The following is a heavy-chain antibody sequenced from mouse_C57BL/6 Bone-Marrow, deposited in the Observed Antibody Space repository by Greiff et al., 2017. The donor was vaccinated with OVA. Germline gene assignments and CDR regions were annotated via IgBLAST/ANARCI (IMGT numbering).Heavy chain of an antibody. D-gene: IGHD2-1*01. Sequence: EVQVVESGPSLVRPSQTLSLTCTVTGFSINSDCYWIWIRQFPGNKLEYIGYTFYSGITYYNPSLESRTYITRDTSKNQFSLKLSSVTTEDTATYYCAREGYYGNSWYFDVWGTGTTVTVSS. J-gene: IGHJ1*03. CDR2: TFYSGIT. CDR1: GFSINSDCY. CDR3: AREGYYGNSWYFDV. V-gene: IGHV3-3*01.